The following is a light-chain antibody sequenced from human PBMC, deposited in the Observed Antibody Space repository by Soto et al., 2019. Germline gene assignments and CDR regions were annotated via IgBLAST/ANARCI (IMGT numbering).Light chain of an antibody. CDR1: QTVRTNY. V-gene: IGKV3-20*01. Sequence: EIVLTQSPGTLSLSPGERATLSCRASQTVRTNYLAWFQHKPGQAPRLLIYGASSRATGIPDRFSRSGSGTDFTLTINRLEPEDFAVYFCQKYSDSPLTFVGGTQVEIK. CDR2: GAS. CDR3: QKYSDSPLT. J-gene: IGKJ4*01.